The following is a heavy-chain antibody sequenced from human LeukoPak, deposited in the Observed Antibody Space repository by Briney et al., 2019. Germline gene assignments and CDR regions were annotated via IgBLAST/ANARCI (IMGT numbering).Heavy chain of an antibody. CDR1: GYTFTNYD. CDR3: ARETDYDFWIDP. J-gene: IGHJ5*02. CDR2: MNPNSGDT. Sequence: ASVKVSCKASGYTFTNYDINWVRQATGQGLEWMGWMNPNSGDTAYAQNFQGRVTITRSTSLTTAYMELSSLRSEDTAVYYCARETDYDFWIDPWGQGTLVTVSS. V-gene: IGHV1-8*03. D-gene: IGHD3-3*01.